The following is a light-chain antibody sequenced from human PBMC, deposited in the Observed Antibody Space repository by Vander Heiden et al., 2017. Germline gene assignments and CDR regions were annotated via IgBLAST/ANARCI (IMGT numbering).Light chain of an antibody. CDR3: QSYDRSLSGYV. CDR2: GNT. J-gene: IGLJ1*01. V-gene: IGLV1-40*01. CDR1: SSNIAAGYD. Sequence: HSVLPQPPSVSAAPRQRVTISCTGSSSNIAAGYDVHWYQHLPGTAPQLLIHGNTNRPSGVPDRFSASKSGPSASLAITGLQAEDEADYYCQSYDRSLSGYVFGTGTKVTVL.